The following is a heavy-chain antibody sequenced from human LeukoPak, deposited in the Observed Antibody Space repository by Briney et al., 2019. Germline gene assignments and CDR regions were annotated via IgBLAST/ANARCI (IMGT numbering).Heavy chain of an antibody. Sequence: GGSLRLSCGASGFTFRNYEINWVRQAPGKGLEWISYISSGGTSVSYADSVRGRFTLSRDNAKNSLFLHMNSLRAEDTAVYYCASETETSSYDAFDVWGQGTMVSVS. J-gene: IGHJ3*01. CDR2: ISSGGTSV. CDR3: ASETETSSYDAFDV. CDR1: GFTFRNYE. V-gene: IGHV3-48*03. D-gene: IGHD2-2*01.